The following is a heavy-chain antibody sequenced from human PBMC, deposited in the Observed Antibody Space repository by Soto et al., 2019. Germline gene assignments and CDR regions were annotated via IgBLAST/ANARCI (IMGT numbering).Heavy chain of an antibody. D-gene: IGHD5-18*01. J-gene: IGHJ6*02. CDR2: ISFDGINK. Sequence: QVQLVESGGGVVQPGRSLRLSCEASGFTFSSYGMHWVRQAPGRGLEWVAGISFDGINKNNADSVEGRFTISRDNSKNPLFLQMNSLRAEDTALYYCAKVDTAMGYYFYALDVWGQGTAVTVSS. CDR1: GFTFSSYG. CDR3: AKVDTAMGYYFYALDV. V-gene: IGHV3-30*18.